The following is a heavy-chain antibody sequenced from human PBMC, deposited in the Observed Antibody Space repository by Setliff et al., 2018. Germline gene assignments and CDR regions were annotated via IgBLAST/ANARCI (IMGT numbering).Heavy chain of an antibody. D-gene: IGHD6-19*01. Sequence: ASVKVSCKASGYTFTGYYMHWVRQAPGQGLEWMGWINPNSGGTNYAQKFQGRVTMTRDTSISTAYMELSRLRSDDTAVYYCARAPYSSSFIQYYYYYYMDVWGKETTVTV. CDR3: ARAPYSSSFIQYYYYYYMDV. V-gene: IGHV1-2*02. J-gene: IGHJ6*03. CDR1: GYTFTGYY. CDR2: INPNSGGT.